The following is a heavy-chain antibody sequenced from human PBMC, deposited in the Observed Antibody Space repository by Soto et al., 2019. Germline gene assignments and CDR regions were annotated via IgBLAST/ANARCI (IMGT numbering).Heavy chain of an antibody. V-gene: IGHV3-21*02. CDR1: GFSFSDYS. CDR3: GSQNRPGKD. J-gene: IGHJ4*02. CDR2: ITGSSEYI. Sequence: EAQLVESGGGLVKPGGSLRLSCAASGFSFSDYSMAWVRQAPGKGLEWVSSITGSSEYIFYADSVQGRFTISRDNARNSLYLQMNSLRDEDTAVYYCGSQNRPGKDWGQGTLVTVSS.